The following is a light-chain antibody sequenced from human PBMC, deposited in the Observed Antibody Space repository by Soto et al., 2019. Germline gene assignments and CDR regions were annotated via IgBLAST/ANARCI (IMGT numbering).Light chain of an antibody. CDR2: DNN. J-gene: IGLJ2*01. V-gene: IGLV1-51*01. Sequence: QSVLTQPPSVSAAPGQKVTISCSGSSSNIGNNYVSWYQQLPGPAPKLLIYDNNKRPSGIPDRFSGSKSGTSATLGITGLQTGYEADYYCGTWDSSLSAGEVFGGGTKLTVL. CDR3: GTWDSSLSAGEV. CDR1: SSNIGNNY.